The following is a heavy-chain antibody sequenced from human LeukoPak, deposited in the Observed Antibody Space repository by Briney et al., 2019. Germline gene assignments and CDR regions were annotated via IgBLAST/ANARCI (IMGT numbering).Heavy chain of an antibody. D-gene: IGHD6-19*01. J-gene: IGHJ4*02. CDR2: IYTSGST. CDR3: AKTPGVGSQWLVQMGGYFDY. CDR1: GGSISSYY. V-gene: IGHV4-4*07. Sequence: SETLSLTCTVSGGSISSYYWSWIRQPAGKGLEWIGRIYTSGSTNYNPSLKSRVTMSVDTSKNQFSLKLSSVTAADTAVYYCAKTPGVGSQWLVQMGGYFDYWGQGTLVTVSS.